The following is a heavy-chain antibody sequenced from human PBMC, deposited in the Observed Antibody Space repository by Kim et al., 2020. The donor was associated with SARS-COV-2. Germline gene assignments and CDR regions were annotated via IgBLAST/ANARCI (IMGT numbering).Heavy chain of an antibody. CDR2: IWYDGSNK. D-gene: IGHD3-10*01. CDR3: ARDGYYGSGSHVLDDAFDI. Sequence: GGSLRLSCAASGFTFSSYGMHWVRQAPGKGLEWVAVIWYDGSNKYYADSVKGRFTISRDNSKNTLYLQMNSLRAEDTAVYYCARDGYYGSGSHVLDDAFDIWGQGTMGTVSS. CDR1: GFTFSSYG. J-gene: IGHJ3*02. V-gene: IGHV3-33*01.